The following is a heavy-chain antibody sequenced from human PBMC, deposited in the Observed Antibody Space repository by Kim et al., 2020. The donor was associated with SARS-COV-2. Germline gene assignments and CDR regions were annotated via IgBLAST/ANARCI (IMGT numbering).Heavy chain of an antibody. CDR3: AKNSGYDPKTSYYYYGMDV. V-gene: IGHV3-23*01. J-gene: IGHJ6*02. CDR2: ISGSGGST. Sequence: GGSLRLSCAASGFTFSSYAMSWVRQAPGKGLEWVSAISGSGGSTYYADSVKGRFTISRDNSKNTLYLQMNSLRAEDTAVYYCAKNSGYDPKTSYYYYGMDVWGQGTTVTVSS. CDR1: GFTFSSYA. D-gene: IGHD5-12*01.